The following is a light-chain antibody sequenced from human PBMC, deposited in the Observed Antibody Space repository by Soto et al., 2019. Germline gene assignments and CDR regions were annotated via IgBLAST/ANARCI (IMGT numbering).Light chain of an antibody. CDR3: RQAYSCPLT. J-gene: IGKJ4*01. Sequence: DIQMTQSPSSVSASVGDRVTITCRASQDIRSWLAWYQQKPGKGPKLLIYGASSLQSGVPSRFSCSGSGTAFILTVTSLHPEDFATYYCRQAYSCPLTFGGGTKVEIK. V-gene: IGKV1D-12*01. CDR2: GAS. CDR1: QDIRSW.